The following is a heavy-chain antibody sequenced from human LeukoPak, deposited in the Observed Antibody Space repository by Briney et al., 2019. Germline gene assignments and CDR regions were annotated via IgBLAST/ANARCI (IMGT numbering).Heavy chain of an antibody. J-gene: IGHJ5*02. CDR2: INQDGGEI. D-gene: IGHD3-10*01. CDR1: GYSISTGYY. Sequence: PSETLSLTCTVSGYSISTGYYWDWIRQPPGKGLEWVASINQDGGEIHYVDSVKCRFTISRDNAKNSLYLQMNSLTAEDTAVHYCVRAHHPGGWFDPWGQGTLVTVSS. V-gene: IGHV3-7*04. CDR3: VRAHHPGGWFDP.